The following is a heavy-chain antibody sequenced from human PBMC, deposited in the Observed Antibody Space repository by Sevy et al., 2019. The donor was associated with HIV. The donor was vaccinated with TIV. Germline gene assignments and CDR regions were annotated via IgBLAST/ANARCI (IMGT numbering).Heavy chain of an antibody. CDR1: GKKVTQLA. Sequence: ASVKVSCKVSGKKVTQLAMHWVRQAPGKGLEWMATFDPEDGETFYAQNFQDRVTMTEDTSRDTAYMELRSLRSEDAAVYYCATTKDYYESSGSPFDDWGQGTLVTVSS. CDR2: FDPEDGET. V-gene: IGHV1-24*01. J-gene: IGHJ4*02. D-gene: IGHD3-22*01. CDR3: ATTKDYYESSGSPFDD.